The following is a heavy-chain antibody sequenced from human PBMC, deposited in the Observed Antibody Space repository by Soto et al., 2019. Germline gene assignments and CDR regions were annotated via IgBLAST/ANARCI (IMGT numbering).Heavy chain of an antibody. CDR1: GFSFSSYF. J-gene: IGHJ4*02. D-gene: IGHD5-18*01. CDR3: ARDRRFGNGYSLGFDY. Sequence: QVQLVESGGGVVRPGRSLRLSCVGTGFSFSSYFMHWVRQAPGKGLEWVAVVSFDGNKKYYANSVKDRFTVSRDNSKNTMYVQMNSLEPEDTAVYYCARDRRFGNGYSLGFDYWGQGALVTVSS. CDR2: VSFDGNKK. V-gene: IGHV3-30-3*01.